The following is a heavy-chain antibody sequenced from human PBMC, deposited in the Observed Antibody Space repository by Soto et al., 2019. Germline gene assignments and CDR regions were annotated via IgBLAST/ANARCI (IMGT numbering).Heavy chain of an antibody. J-gene: IGHJ4*02. V-gene: IGHV1-58*01. Sequence: GASVKVSCKASGFTFTSSAVQWVRQARGQRLEWIGWIVVGSGNTNYAQKFQERVTITRDMSTSTAYMELSSLRSEDTAVYYCAAGWLVRGVIITSGFDYWGQGTLVTVSS. CDR3: AAGWLVRGVIITSGFDY. CDR1: GFTFTSSA. CDR2: IVVGSGNT. D-gene: IGHD3-10*01.